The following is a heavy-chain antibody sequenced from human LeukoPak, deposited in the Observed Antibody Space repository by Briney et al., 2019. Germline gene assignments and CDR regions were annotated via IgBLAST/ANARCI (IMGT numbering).Heavy chain of an antibody. Sequence: ASVKDSCKASGYTFTSYGISWVRQAPGQGLEWMGWISAYNGNTNYAQKLQGRVTMTTDTSTSTAYMELRSLRSDDTAVYYCARTKTYYYDSSGYYEEYYFDYWAREPWSPSPQ. CDR1: GYTFTSYG. V-gene: IGHV1-18*01. D-gene: IGHD3-22*01. CDR3: ARTKTYYYDSSGYYEEYYFDY. CDR2: ISAYNGNT. J-gene: IGHJ4*02.